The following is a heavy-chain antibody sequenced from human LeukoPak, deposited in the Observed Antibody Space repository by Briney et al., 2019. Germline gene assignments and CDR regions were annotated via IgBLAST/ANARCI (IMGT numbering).Heavy chain of an antibody. CDR3: AREPTSMGSDY. J-gene: IGHJ4*02. Sequence: GGSLRLSCVTSGFTFRGYWMSWFRQAPGKGLEWVGNIQPDGSGAFYVDAMRGRFTISRDNARNSLYLQMNSLRADDAAVYYCAREPTSMGSDYWGQGTLVTVSS. CDR2: IQPDGSGA. D-gene: IGHD5-18*01. V-gene: IGHV3-7*01. CDR1: GFTFRGYW.